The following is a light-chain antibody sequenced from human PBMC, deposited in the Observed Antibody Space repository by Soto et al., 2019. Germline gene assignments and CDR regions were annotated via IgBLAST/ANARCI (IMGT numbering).Light chain of an antibody. CDR3: GAWENSLTGYV. V-gene: IGLV1-51*01. Sequence: QSALTQPPSVSAAPGQEVTISCSGSSSNIAANSVSWYQHLPGTAPKLLIYDSDRRPSGIPARFSGSKSGTSATLGITGLQTGDEADYYCGAWENSLTGYVFGSGTKLTVL. J-gene: IGLJ1*01. CDR1: SSNIAANS. CDR2: DSD.